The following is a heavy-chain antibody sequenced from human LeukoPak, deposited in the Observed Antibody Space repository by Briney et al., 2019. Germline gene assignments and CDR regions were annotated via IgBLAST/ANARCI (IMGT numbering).Heavy chain of an antibody. CDR1: GGSFSGYY. CDR3: ARGTYYYGSGSYNFDY. D-gene: IGHD3-10*01. V-gene: IGHV4-34*01. J-gene: IGHJ4*02. Sequence: SEILSLTXAVYGGSFSGYYWSWIRQPPGKGLEWIGEINHSGSTNYNPCLKSRVTISVDTSKNQFSLKLSSVTAADTAVYYCARGTYYYGSGSYNFDYWGQGTLVTVSS. CDR2: INHSGST.